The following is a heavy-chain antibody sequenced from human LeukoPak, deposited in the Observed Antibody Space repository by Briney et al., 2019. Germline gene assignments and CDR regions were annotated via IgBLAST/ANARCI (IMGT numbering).Heavy chain of an antibody. CDR2: ISYDGSNK. CDR3: AKQESIVVVPAAPKAGTLDY. CDR1: GFTFSSYG. Sequence: GGSLRLSCAASGFTFSSYGMHWVRQAPGKGLEWVAVISYDGSNKYYADSVKGRFTISRDNSKNTLYLQMNSLRAEDTAVYYCAKQESIVVVPAAPKAGTLDYWGQGTLVTVSS. D-gene: IGHD2-2*01. J-gene: IGHJ4*02. V-gene: IGHV3-30*18.